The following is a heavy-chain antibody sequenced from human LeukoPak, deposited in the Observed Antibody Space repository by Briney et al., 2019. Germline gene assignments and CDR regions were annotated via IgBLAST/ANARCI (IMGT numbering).Heavy chain of an antibody. CDR3: ARGHGQ. J-gene: IGHJ4*02. CDR1: GFTFGDYV. Sequence: PGGSLRLSCTASGFTFGDYVMSWVRQAPGKGLEWVSVIYTGGSTAYTDSVKGRFTTSRDTSKNTLYLQMNSLTAEDTAVYYCARGHGQWGQGTLVTVSS. V-gene: IGHV3-66*01. CDR2: IYTGGST.